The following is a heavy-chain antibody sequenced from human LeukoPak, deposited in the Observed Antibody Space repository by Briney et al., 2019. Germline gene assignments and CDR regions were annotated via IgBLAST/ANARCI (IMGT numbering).Heavy chain of an antibody. J-gene: IGHJ3*02. CDR1: GGSISSGGYY. CDR2: IYYSGST. Sequence: SETLSLTCTVSGGSISSGGYYWSWIRQHPGKGLEWIGYIYYSGSTYYNPSLKSRVTISVDTSKNQFSLKLSSVTAADTAVYYCARATMIVMVITTDPGAFDIWGQGTMVTVSS. D-gene: IGHD3-22*01. V-gene: IGHV4-31*03. CDR3: ARATMIVMVITTDPGAFDI.